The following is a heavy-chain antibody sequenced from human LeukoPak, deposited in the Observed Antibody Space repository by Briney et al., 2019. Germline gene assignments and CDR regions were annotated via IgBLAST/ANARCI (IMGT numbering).Heavy chain of an antibody. CDR3: AKTSTYDSKDDYLDY. CDR1: GFTFSSYA. J-gene: IGHJ4*02. CDR2: ISGSGGST. V-gene: IGHV3-23*01. Sequence: PGGSLRLSCAASGFTFSSYAMSWVRQAPGKGLEWVSAISGSGGSTYYADSVKGRFTISRDNSKKTLYLQMNSLRAEDTAVYYCAKTSTYDSKDDYLDYWGQGTLVTVSS. D-gene: IGHD3-22*01.